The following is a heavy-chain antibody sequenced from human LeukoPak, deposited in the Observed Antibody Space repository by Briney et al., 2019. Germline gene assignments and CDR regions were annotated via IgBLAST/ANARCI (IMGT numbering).Heavy chain of an antibody. J-gene: IGHJ4*02. V-gene: IGHV4-39*01. Sequence: SETLSLTCTVSGGSISSSSYYWGWIRQPPGKGLEWIGSIYYSGSTYYNPSLKSRVTISVDTSKNQFSLRLNSVTAADTAVYYCARKEGGYDRGLDYWGQGTLVTVSS. CDR3: ARKEGGYDRGLDY. CDR1: GGSISSSSYY. CDR2: IYYSGST. D-gene: IGHD5-12*01.